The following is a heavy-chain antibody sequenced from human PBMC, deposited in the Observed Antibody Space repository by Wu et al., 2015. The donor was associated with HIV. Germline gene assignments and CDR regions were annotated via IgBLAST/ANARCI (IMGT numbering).Heavy chain of an antibody. CDR3: ARGDFWSGYYARGLDWFDP. D-gene: IGHD3-3*01. CDR2: INPNSGDS. CDR1: GYSFIDHY. J-gene: IGHJ5*02. V-gene: IGHV1-2*02. Sequence: QVQLVQSGAEVTKPGASVKISCEASGYSFIDHYIHWVRQARGERLEWMGWINPNSGDSKYAQKFQGRINMTSDTATNTTHMELNSLRSDDSAIYYCARGDFWSGYYARGLDWFDPGARDLRSLSPQ.